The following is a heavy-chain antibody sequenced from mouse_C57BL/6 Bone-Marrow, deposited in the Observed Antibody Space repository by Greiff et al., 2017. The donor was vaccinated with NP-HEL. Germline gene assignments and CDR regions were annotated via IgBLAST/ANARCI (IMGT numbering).Heavy chain of an antibody. D-gene: IGHD1-1*01. CDR2: ISDGGSYT. CDR3: AREEVTTVVVPYWYFDV. J-gene: IGHJ1*03. Sequence: EVMLVESGGGLVKPGGSLKLSCAASGFTFSSYAMSWVRQTPEKRLEWVATISDGGSYTYYPDNVKGRFTISRDNAKNNLYLQMSHLKSEDTAMYYCAREEVTTVVVPYWYFDVWGTGTTVTVSS. V-gene: IGHV5-4*01. CDR1: GFTFSSYA.